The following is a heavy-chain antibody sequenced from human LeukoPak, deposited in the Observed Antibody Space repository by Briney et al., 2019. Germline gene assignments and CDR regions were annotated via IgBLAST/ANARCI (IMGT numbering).Heavy chain of an antibody. CDR1: GYTFTSYA. J-gene: IGHJ4*02. D-gene: IGHD2-2*01. CDR3: ARVRDCSSTSCYYVDY. V-gene: IGHV1-18*01. Sequence: ASVKVSCKASGYTFTSYAISWVRQAPGQGLERMGWISAYNGNTNYAQKLQGRVTMTTDTSTSTAYMELRSLRSDDTAVYYCARVRDCSSTSCYYVDYWGQGTLVTVSS. CDR2: ISAYNGNT.